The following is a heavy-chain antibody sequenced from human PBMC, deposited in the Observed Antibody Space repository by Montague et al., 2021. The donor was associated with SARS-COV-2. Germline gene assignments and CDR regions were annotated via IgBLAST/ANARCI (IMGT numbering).Heavy chain of an antibody. D-gene: IGHD2-2*01. V-gene: IGHV4-39*01. Sequence: SETLSLTCTVSGGSISSSSYYWGWIRQPPGKGLEWIGSIYYSGDTYYNPSLKSRVTISVDTSKNQLSLKLSSVTAADTAVYYCDCSTEEEYDFDYWGQGTLVTVSS. CDR3: DCSTEEEYDFDY. J-gene: IGHJ4*02. CDR1: GGSISSSSYY. CDR2: IYYSGDT.